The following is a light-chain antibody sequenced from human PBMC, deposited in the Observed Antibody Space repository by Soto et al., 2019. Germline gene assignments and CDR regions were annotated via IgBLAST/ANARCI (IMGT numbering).Light chain of an antibody. V-gene: IGLV2-14*03. CDR3: GSYSSSSTNV. CDR1: SSDVGYYNY. CDR2: DVR. Sequence: QSALTQPASVSGSPGQSITISCTGTSSDVGYYNYVSWYQQHPGKAPKLMIYDVRNRPSGVSNRFSCSKSCNTASLNISGLQSDSMYDYYCGSYSSSSTNVYGNGSKLTVL. J-gene: IGLJ1*01.